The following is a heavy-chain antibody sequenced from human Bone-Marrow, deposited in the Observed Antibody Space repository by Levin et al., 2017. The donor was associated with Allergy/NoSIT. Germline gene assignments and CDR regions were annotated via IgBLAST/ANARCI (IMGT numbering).Heavy chain of an antibody. Sequence: GESLKISCAASGFTFSVYGMNWVRQAPGKGLEWVSYITASDSSALYADSVKGRFTISRDNAKNSLYLQMNSLRDEDTAVYYCARGGSGGWSDQFFRNWGQGTLVTVSS. J-gene: IGHJ1*01. D-gene: IGHD6-19*01. CDR3: ARGGSGGWSDQFFRN. CDR1: GFTFSVYG. V-gene: IGHV3-48*02. CDR2: ITASDSSA.